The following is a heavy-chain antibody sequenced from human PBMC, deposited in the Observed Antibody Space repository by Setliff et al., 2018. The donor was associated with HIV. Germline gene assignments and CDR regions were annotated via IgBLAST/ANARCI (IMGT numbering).Heavy chain of an antibody. CDR1: GYTLTELS. CDR3: ARPEPYGDYGY. CDR2: INPSGGST. Sequence: ASVKVSCKVSGYTLTELSRHWVRQAPGKGLEWMGIINPSGGSTSYAQKFQGRVTMTRDTSTSTVYMELSSLRSEDTAVYYCARPEPYGDYGYWGQGTLVTVSS. V-gene: IGHV1-46*01. J-gene: IGHJ4*02. D-gene: IGHD4-17*01.